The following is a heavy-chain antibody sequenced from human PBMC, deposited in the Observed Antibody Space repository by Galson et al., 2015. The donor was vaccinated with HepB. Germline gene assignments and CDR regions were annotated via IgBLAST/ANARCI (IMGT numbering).Heavy chain of an antibody. J-gene: IGHJ5*02. D-gene: IGHD2-2*01. V-gene: IGHV3-15*01. Sequence: SLRLSCAASGFAFNNAWMNWVRQAPGKGVEWVGRIKSKPDGGTTENAAPVKGRFTISRDDSRNTLYLQMHSLKTDDTAVYYCTTDVYFSSYWSWLDPWGQGTLVTVSS. CDR2: IKSKPDGGTT. CDR1: GFAFNNAW. CDR3: TTDVYFSSYWSWLDP.